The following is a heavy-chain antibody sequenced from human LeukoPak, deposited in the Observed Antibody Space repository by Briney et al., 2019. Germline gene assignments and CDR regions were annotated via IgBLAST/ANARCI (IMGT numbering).Heavy chain of an antibody. CDR2: IDTSGSSI. V-gene: IGHV3-48*03. D-gene: IGHD3-10*01. CDR1: GFTFSFYE. CDR3: ARDGWGYYFDY. Sequence: GGSLRLSCAASGFTFSFYEMNWVRQVPGMGLEWVSYIDTSGSSIYYADSVKGRFTISRDNARNSLYLQMNSLRAEDTAVYYCARDGWGYYFDYWGQGTLVTVSS. J-gene: IGHJ4*02.